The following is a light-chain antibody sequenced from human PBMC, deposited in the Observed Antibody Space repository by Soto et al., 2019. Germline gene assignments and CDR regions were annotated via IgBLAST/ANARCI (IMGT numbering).Light chain of an antibody. Sequence: EIVLTQSPATLSLSPGERATLCCRASQSVSSYLAWYQQKPGQAPRLLIHGASNRATGFPDRFSGSGSVTEFTLTISSLQSEDFAVYYCQQYNNLPWTCGQGTKVDIK. V-gene: IGKV3D-15*01. J-gene: IGKJ1*01. CDR2: GAS. CDR1: QSVSSY. CDR3: QQYNNLPWT.